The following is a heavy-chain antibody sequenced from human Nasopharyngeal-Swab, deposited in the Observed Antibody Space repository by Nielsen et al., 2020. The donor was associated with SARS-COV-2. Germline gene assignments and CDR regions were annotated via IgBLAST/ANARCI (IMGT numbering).Heavy chain of an antibody. CDR2: IYYTGSA. V-gene: IGHV4-59*01. Sequence: SDTLSLTFTVPGDSISPNNWSWIRQSPGKRLEWIGDIYYTGSADYSPSLRTRVAISVDRSKNRFSLELTSVTTADTAVYYCVRWVPFRRGTGRPSFYCFGMGVWGQGTTVTVSS. J-gene: IGHJ6*02. CDR1: GDSISPNN. D-gene: IGHD3/OR15-3a*01. CDR3: VRWVPFRRGTGRPSFYCFGMGV.